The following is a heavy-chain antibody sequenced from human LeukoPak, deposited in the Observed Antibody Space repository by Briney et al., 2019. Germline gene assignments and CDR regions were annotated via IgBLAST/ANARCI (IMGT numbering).Heavy chain of an antibody. D-gene: IGHD3-9*01. Sequence: ASVKVSCKGSGYTFTSYYMHWVRQAPGQGLEWMGIINPSGGSTSYAQKFQGRVTMTRDTSTSTVYMELSSLRSEDTAVYYCARAVLTGYYTPDFDYWGQETLVTVSS. CDR1: GYTFTSYY. J-gene: IGHJ4*02. V-gene: IGHV1-46*01. CDR3: ARAVLTGYYTPDFDY. CDR2: INPSGGST.